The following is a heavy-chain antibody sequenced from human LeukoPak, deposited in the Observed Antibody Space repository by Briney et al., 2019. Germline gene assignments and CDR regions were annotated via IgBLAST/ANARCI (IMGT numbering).Heavy chain of an antibody. CDR3: VKGRTRADS. J-gene: IGHJ4*02. V-gene: IGHV3-49*03. Sequence: GGSLRLSCTASGFTFGEYAMSWFRQAPGKGLEWVGFIRSKGSGGTIEYAASVKGRFTLSRDDSKSIVSLQMNSLQSEDTAVYYCVKGRTRADSWGQGTLVTVSS. CDR1: GFTFGEYA. D-gene: IGHD3-3*01. CDR2: IRSKGSGGTI.